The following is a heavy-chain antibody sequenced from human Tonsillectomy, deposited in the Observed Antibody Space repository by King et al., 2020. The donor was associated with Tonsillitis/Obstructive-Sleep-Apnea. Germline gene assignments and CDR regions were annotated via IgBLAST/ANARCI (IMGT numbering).Heavy chain of an antibody. Sequence: VQLVESGAEVKKPGSSVKVSCKASGGTFSSYAISWVRQAPGQGLEWMGRIIPILGIANYAQKFQGRVTITADKSTSTAYMELSSLRSEDTAVYYCARAQSGLNWFDHWGQGTLVTVSS. CDR1: GGTFSSYA. CDR3: ARAQSGLNWFDH. CDR2: IIPILGIA. V-gene: IGHV1-69*09. J-gene: IGHJ5*02.